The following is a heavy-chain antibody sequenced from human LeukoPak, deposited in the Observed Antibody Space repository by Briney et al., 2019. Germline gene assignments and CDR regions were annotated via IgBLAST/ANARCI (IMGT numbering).Heavy chain of an antibody. CDR3: AKGSPRQLAYFDY. D-gene: IGHD6-13*01. Sequence: GGSLRLSCAASGCTFSSYAMSWVRQAPGKGLEWVSAISDSGGSTYYADSVKGRFTISRDNSKNTLYLQMNSLRAEDTAVYYCAKGSPRQLAYFDYWGQGTLVTVSS. CDR2: ISDSGGST. CDR1: GCTFSSYA. V-gene: IGHV3-23*01. J-gene: IGHJ4*02.